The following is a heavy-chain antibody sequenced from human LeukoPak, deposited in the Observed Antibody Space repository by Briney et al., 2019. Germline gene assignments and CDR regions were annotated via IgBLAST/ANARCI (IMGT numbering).Heavy chain of an antibody. CDR1: GYTLSDNY. Sequence: GASVKVSCRASGYTLSDNYLHWVRQAPGQRLEWMAWINPSNGETKFAPRFQGRVTLTRDTSIDTAYMELSRLGPDDTAIYYCARSQFRTTNSGAWGFQPWGQGTLVTVSS. J-gene: IGHJ1*01. V-gene: IGHV1-2*02. CDR3: ARSQFRTTNSGAWGFQP. D-gene: IGHD3-16*01. CDR2: INPSNGET.